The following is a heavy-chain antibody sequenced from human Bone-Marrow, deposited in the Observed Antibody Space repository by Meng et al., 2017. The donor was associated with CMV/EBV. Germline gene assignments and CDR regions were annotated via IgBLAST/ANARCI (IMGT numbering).Heavy chain of an antibody. J-gene: IGHJ3*02. D-gene: IGHD2-2*01. CDR1: GLTFSSYA. V-gene: IGHV3-30-3*01. CDR3: AKARVIYCSSTSCYWPDAFDI. Sequence: GESLKISCAASGLTFSSYAMYWVRQAPGKGPEWVAVISYDGSNKYYADSVKGRFTISRDNSKNTLYLQMNSLRAEDTAVYYCAKARVIYCSSTSCYWPDAFDIWGQGTMVTVSS. CDR2: ISYDGSNK.